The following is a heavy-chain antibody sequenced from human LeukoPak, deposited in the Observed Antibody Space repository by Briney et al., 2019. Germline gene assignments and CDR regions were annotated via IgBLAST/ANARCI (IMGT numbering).Heavy chain of an antibody. CDR3: ARTRPLKGGYGGYGYGY. V-gene: IGHV1-2*02. D-gene: IGHD5-12*01. CDR1: GGTFSSYA. Sequence: ASVKVSYKASGGTFSSYAISWVRQAPGQGLEWMGWINPNSGGTNYAQKFQGRVTMTRDTSISTAYMELSRLRSDDTAVYYCARTRPLKGGYGGYGYGYWGQGTLVTVSS. CDR2: INPNSGGT. J-gene: IGHJ4*02.